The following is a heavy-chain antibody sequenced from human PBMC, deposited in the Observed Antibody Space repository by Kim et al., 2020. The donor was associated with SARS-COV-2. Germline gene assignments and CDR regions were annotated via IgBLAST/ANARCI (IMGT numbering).Heavy chain of an antibody. Sequence: SETLSLTCTVSGGSISPYYWSWIRQPPGMGLEWIGYIYYSGSTNYNDNASLKSRVNISLDTSNNQFSLRVSSVTAADTAVDYCARHGRYSGDDSLFYY. V-gene: IGHV4-59*08. J-gene: IGHJ4*01. CDR2: IYYSGSTNY. CDR1: GGSISPYY. D-gene: IGHD5-12*01. CDR3: ARHGRYSGDDSLFYY.